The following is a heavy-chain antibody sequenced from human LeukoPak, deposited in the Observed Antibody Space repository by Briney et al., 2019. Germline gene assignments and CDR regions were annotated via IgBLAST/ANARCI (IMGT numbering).Heavy chain of an antibody. CDR2: IRYDGQNK. Sequence: GGSLRLSCAASGFTFGAYGLHWVRRAPGKGLEWVALIRYDGQNKYYADSVKGRFTVSRDNSKNTLFLQMNSLTPDDTAVYYCAKEEEQWLELGHFPHWGQGTLVIVFS. D-gene: IGHD6-19*01. CDR1: GFTFGAYG. CDR3: AKEEEQWLELGHFPH. J-gene: IGHJ1*01. V-gene: IGHV3-30*02.